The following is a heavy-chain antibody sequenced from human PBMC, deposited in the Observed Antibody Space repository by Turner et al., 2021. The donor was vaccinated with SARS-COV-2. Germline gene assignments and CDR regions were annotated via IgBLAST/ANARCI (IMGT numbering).Heavy chain of an antibody. CDR3: MRHDHYGSSSINWFNS. V-gene: IGHV4-39*01. CDR2: IYYSGRT. CDR1: GDSIRTSHDY. D-gene: IGHD3-10*01. J-gene: IGHJ5*01. Sequence: QLQLQESGPGLVRPSETLSLICTVSGDSIRTSHDYWGWIRQPPGKGLEWIGSIYYSGRTFYNPSVKSRVTISVDTSKNDFSLQRSSVTAADTAVYYCMRHDHYGSSSINWFNSWGQGTLVTVSS.